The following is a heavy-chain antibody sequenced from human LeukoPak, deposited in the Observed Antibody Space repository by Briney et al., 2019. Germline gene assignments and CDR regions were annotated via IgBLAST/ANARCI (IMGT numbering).Heavy chain of an antibody. CDR3: ARSHYDSSGSPIFGLGVDY. CDR2: IYHSGST. Sequence: LQTLSLTCAVSGGSISSDNYCWSWIRQPPGKGLEWIGYIYHSGSTYYNPSLKGRVTISVDRSKNQFSLKLSSVTAADTAVYYCARSHYDSSGSPIFGLGVDYWGQGTLVTVSS. CDR1: GGSISSDNYC. D-gene: IGHD3-22*01. J-gene: IGHJ4*02. V-gene: IGHV4-30-2*01.